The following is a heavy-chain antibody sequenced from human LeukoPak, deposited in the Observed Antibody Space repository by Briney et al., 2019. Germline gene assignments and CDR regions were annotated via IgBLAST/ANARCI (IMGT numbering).Heavy chain of an antibody. Sequence: PGRSLRLSRAASGFTFTDYWMHWVRHAPEKGLVWVSIINTDTRGTYYADSVKGRFTSSRDNAKNTLSLQMNSRRAEDTVVYYCARAGAYQFDNWGQETRVTVSS. CDR3: ARAGAYQFDN. D-gene: IGHD3-16*01. CDR1: GFTFTDYW. J-gene: IGHJ4*02. V-gene: IGHV3-74*01. CDR2: INTDTRGT.